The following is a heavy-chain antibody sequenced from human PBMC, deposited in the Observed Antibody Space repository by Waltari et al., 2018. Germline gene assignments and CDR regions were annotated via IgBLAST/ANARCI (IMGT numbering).Heavy chain of an antibody. CDR3: ARLGYSSSWSPFDY. CDR1: GGSFSGYY. Sequence: QVQLQQWGAGLLKPSETLSLTCAVYGGSFSGYYWSWLRQPPGKGLEWIGEINHSGSTNYNPSLKSRVTISVDTSKNQFSLKLSSVTAADTAVYYCARLGYSSSWSPFDYWGQGTLVTVSS. D-gene: IGHD6-13*01. J-gene: IGHJ4*02. V-gene: IGHV4-34*01. CDR2: INHSGST.